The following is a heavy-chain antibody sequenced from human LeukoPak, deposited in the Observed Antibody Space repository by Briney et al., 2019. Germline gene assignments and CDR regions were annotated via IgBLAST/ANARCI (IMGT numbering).Heavy chain of an antibody. V-gene: IGHV3-48*01. Sequence: GGSLRLSCAASGFTFSSYAMNWVRQAPGRGLEWVSYIGPSGTAIYYADSVKGRFTISRDNARNSLYLQMNSLRAEDTAVYYCARTSGSYSLNYYYYYYMDVWGKGTTVTVSS. D-gene: IGHD1-26*01. CDR1: GFTFSSYA. CDR3: ARTSGSYSLNYYYYYYMDV. J-gene: IGHJ6*03. CDR2: IGPSGTAI.